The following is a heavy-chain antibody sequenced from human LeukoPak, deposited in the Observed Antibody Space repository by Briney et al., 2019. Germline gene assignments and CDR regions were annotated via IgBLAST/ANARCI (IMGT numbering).Heavy chain of an antibody. CDR3: AKCREDFGDSVIDY. V-gene: IGHV3-23*01. CDR1: GFTFSSYA. D-gene: IGHD2-21*01. J-gene: IGHJ4*02. Sequence: GGSLRLSCAASGFTFSSYAMSWVRQAPGKGLEWVSVISGSGGATYYADSVKGRFTISRDNSKNTLYLQMTSLRAEDTAVYYCAKCREDFGDSVIDYWGQGTLVTVSS. CDR2: ISGSGGAT.